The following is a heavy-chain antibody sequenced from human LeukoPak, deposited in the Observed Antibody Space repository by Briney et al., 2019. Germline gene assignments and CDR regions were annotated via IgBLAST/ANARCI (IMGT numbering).Heavy chain of an antibody. V-gene: IGHV1-3*01. CDR1: GYTFTSYA. CDR2: INAGNGNT. CDR3: ARDLGPTPSGPVDY. Sequence: ASVKVSCKASGYTFTSYAMHWVRQAPGQRLEWMGWINAGNGNTKYSQKFQGRVTITRDTSASTAYMELSSLRSEDTAVYYCARDLGPTPSGPVDYWGQGTLVTVSS. D-gene: IGHD5-12*01. J-gene: IGHJ4*02.